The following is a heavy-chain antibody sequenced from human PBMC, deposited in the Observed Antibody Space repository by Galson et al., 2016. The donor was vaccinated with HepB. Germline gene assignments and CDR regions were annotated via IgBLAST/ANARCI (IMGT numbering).Heavy chain of an antibody. CDR3: ARDGYNYVPLDS. D-gene: IGHD5-24*01. V-gene: IGHV3-23*01. CDR2: ISGTGGTT. Sequence: SLRLSCAASGFTLSSYAMSWVRQAPGKGLQWVTSISGTGGTTYYADSVKGRFTISRDNSKSTMYLQMNGLRAEDTALYYCARDGYNYVPLDSWGQGALVIVFS. CDR1: GFTLSSYA. J-gene: IGHJ4*02.